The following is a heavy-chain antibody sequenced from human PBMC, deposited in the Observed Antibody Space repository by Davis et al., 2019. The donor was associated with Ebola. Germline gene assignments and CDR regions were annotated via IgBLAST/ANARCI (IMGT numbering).Heavy chain of an antibody. Sequence: GESLKISCAASGFTFSNYAMSWVRQAPGKGLEWVSAISGSGGSTYYADSVKGRFTISRDNSKNTLYLQMNSLRAEDTAVYYCAKDGEFSIFGVVIAPNGMDVWGQGTTVTVSS. V-gene: IGHV3-23*01. J-gene: IGHJ6*02. D-gene: IGHD3-3*01. CDR1: GFTFSNYA. CDR3: AKDGEFSIFGVVIAPNGMDV. CDR2: ISGSGGST.